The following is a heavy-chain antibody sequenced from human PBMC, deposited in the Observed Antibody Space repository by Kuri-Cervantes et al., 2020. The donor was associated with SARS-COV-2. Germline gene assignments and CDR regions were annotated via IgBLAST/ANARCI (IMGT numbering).Heavy chain of an antibody. D-gene: IGHD6-13*01. CDR1: GFTFDDYA. V-gene: IGHV3-9*03. Sequence: GGSLRLSCAASGFTFDDYAMHWVRQAPGKGLEWVSGISWNSGSIGYADSVKGRFTISGDNAKNSLYLQMNSLRAEDMALYYCAKGIAAAGVGAFDIWGQGTMVTVSS. CDR3: AKGIAAAGVGAFDI. CDR2: ISWNSGSI. J-gene: IGHJ3*02.